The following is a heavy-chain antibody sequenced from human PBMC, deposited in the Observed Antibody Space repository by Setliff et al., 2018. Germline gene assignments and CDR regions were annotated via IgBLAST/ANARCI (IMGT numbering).Heavy chain of an antibody. V-gene: IGHV3-30*04. Sequence: GGSLRLSCAASGFTFSSYAMSWVRQAPGKGLEWVALISKDETKKYLADSVRGRFTISRDSSRNTVDLQMSSLRPEDTALYYCARSNETFSGEDFYFFYYMDVWGKGTTVTVSS. CDR1: GFTFSSYA. CDR2: ISKDETKK. D-gene: IGHD3-10*01. J-gene: IGHJ6*03. CDR3: ARSNETFSGEDFYFFYYMDV.